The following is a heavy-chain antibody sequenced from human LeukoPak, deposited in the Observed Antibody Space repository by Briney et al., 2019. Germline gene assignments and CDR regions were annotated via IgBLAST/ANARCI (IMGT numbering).Heavy chain of an antibody. CDR2: ISRISSAI. V-gene: IGHV3-48*01. J-gene: IGHJ3*02. CDR3: ARVLGYLSAFDI. Sequence: GGSLRLSCAASGFTFSTYSMNWVRQAPGKGLEWVSYISRISSAIYYADSVKGRFTISRDNAKNSLYLQMNSLRAEDTAVYYCARVLGYLSAFDIWGQGTMVTVSP. D-gene: IGHD5-18*01. CDR1: GFTFSTYS.